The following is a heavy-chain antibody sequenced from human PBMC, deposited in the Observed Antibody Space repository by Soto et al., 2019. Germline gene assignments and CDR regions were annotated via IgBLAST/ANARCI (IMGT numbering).Heavy chain of an antibody. Sequence: EVQLLESGGGLVQPGGSLRLSCAVSGVTFSKYAMSWVRQAPGKGPEWVSAISGSGGLTYYPDSVKGRFTISRDNSKNTLFLQMNRLKAEDTATYYCSKGDYGGNSPYWYFDLWGRGTLVTVSS. CDR3: SKGDYGGNSPYWYFDL. D-gene: IGHD4-17*01. J-gene: IGHJ2*01. V-gene: IGHV3-23*01. CDR2: ISGSGGLT. CDR1: GVTFSKYA.